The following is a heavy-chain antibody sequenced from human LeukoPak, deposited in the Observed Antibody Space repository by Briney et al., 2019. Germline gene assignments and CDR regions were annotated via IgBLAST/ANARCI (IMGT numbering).Heavy chain of an antibody. CDR3: ATGSGYYYDH. J-gene: IGHJ4*02. Sequence: GGSLRLSCAASGFTFSTSWMHWVRQAPGKGLVWVSRIKSDGSGTIYADSVKGRFTVSRDNSKNTLYLQMSSLRAEDTAVYYCATGSGYYYDHWGQGTLVTVSS. V-gene: IGHV3-74*01. CDR1: GFTFSTSW. CDR2: IKSDGSGT. D-gene: IGHD3-22*01.